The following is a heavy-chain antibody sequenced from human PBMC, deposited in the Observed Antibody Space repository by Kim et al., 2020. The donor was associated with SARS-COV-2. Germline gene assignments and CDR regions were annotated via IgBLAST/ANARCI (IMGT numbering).Heavy chain of an antibody. V-gene: IGHV1-69*13. Sequence: SVKVSCKASGGTFSSYAISWVRQAPGQGLEWMGGIIPIFGTANYAQKFQGRVTIPADESTSTAYMELSRLRSEDPPVYYCATGQYSSGCPHWGQGTLVT. D-gene: IGHD6-19*01. CDR3: ATGQYSSGCPH. J-gene: IGHJ4*02. CDR2: IIPIFGTA. CDR1: GGTFSSYA.